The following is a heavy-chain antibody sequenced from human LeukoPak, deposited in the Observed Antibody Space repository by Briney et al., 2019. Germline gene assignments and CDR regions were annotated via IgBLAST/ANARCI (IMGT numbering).Heavy chain of an antibody. CDR3: ATHVLRDY. CDR1: GGTFSSYA. Sequence: GSSVKVSCKASGGTFSSYAISWVRQAPGQGLEWMGRIIPILGIANYAQKFQGRVTITADKSTSTAYMELSSLRSEDTAVYYRATHVLRDYWGQGTLVTVSS. J-gene: IGHJ4*02. CDR2: IIPILGIA. D-gene: IGHD6-6*01. V-gene: IGHV1-69*04.